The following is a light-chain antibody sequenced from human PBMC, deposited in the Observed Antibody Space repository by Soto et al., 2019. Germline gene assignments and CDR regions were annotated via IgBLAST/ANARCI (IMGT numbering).Light chain of an antibody. Sequence: EIVLTQSSGTLSLSPGERATLSCRASQSVSSIYLAWYQQKPGQAPRLLIYGASSRATGIPDRFSGSGSGTDFTLTISRLEPEDFGVYYCQQYGYSPPLTFGGGTKVEIK. CDR3: QQYGYSPPLT. V-gene: IGKV3-20*01. CDR1: QSVSSIY. J-gene: IGKJ4*01. CDR2: GAS.